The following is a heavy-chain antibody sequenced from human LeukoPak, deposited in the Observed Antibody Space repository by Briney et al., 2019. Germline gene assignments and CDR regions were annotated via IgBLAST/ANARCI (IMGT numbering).Heavy chain of an antibody. J-gene: IGHJ4*02. CDR3: ARGHGGY. CDR2: INQDGGDK. D-gene: IGHD2-15*01. V-gene: IGHV3-7*01. CDR1: GFTFSYHW. Sequence: GGSLRLSCVVSGFTFSYHWMKWVRQASGKGLEWVANINQDGGDKNYVDSVKGRFTISRDNAKNSLYLEMNNLRAEDTAMYYCARGHGGYWGQGTLVTVSP.